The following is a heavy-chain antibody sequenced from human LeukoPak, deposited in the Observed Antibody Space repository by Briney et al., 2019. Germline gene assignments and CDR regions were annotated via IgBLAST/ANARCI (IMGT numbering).Heavy chain of an antibody. J-gene: IGHJ4*02. CDR1: GGSISPYY. CDR2: IYYNGNT. CDR3: GRGGWYKDY. Sequence: SETLSLTCTVSGGSISPYYWSWIRQPPGKGLVSIGYIYYNGNTNYNPSLRSRVTISVDTSKNQFSLRLSSVTAADTAVYYCGRGGWYKDYWGQGTLVTVSS. V-gene: IGHV4-59*01. D-gene: IGHD6-19*01.